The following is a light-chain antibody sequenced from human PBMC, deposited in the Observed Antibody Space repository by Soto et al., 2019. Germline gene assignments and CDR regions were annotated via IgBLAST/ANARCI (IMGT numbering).Light chain of an antibody. CDR2: GAS. CDR3: QQHNDWPLT. CDR1: ENVNQN. J-gene: IGKJ4*01. Sequence: EILMTQSPATLSVSPGERATLSCRASENVNQNLAWYQQKPGQAPRLLIYGASARATGIPARFSGSGSRTEFTLTIGSLQSEDFALYYCQQHNDWPLTFGGGTKVEVK. V-gene: IGKV3-15*01.